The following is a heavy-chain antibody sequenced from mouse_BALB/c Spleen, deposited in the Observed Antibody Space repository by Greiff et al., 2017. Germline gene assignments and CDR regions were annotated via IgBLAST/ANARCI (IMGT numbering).Heavy chain of an antibody. CDR2: ISCYNGAT. V-gene: IGHV1S34*01. CDR3: ARERRDGLYAMDY. CDR1: GYSFTGYY. D-gene: IGHD2-3*01. J-gene: IGHJ4*01. Sequence: LVKTGASVKISCKASGYSFTGYYMHWVKQSHGKSLEWIGYISCYNGATSYNQKFKGKATFTVDTSSSTAYMQFNSLTSEDSAVYYCARERRDGLYAMDYWGQGTSVTVSS.